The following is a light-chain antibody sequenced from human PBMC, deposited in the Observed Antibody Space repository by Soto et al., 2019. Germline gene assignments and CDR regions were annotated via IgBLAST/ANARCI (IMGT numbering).Light chain of an antibody. CDR1: QSISSY. Sequence: DIQLTRSRSSLSAYVGARVTITCRASQSISSYLNWYQQKLGKAPKLLIHAASSLQSGVPSRFSGSGSGTDFTLTINSLQPEDFATYYCQQSYSTPLPVGQGARLAIK. J-gene: IGKJ5*01. V-gene: IGKV1-39*01. CDR2: AAS. CDR3: QQSYSTPLP.